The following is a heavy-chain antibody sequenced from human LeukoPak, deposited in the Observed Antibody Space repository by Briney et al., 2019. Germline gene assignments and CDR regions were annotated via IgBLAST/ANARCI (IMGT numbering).Heavy chain of an antibody. CDR2: IYYSGST. V-gene: IGHV4-59*08. CDR3: ARHSTEYSSGWYPSYYYYGMDV. CDR1: GGSISIYY. J-gene: IGHJ6*02. D-gene: IGHD6-19*01. Sequence: SETLSLTCIVSGGSISIYYWSWIRQPPGKGLEWIGYIYYSGSTNYNPSLKSRVTISVDTSKNQFSLKLSSVTAADTAVYYCARHSTEYSSGWYPSYYYYGMDVWGQGTTVTVSS.